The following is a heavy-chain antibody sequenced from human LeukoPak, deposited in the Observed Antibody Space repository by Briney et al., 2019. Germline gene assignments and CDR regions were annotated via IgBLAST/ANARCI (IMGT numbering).Heavy chain of an antibody. CDR3: ARVYRDSSRPRYYYYGMDV. CDR2: IYHSGST. CDR1: GGSISSSSYY. D-gene: IGHD6-13*01. V-gene: IGHV4-39*01. Sequence: PSETLSLTCTVSGGSISSSSYYWGWIRQPPGKGPEWIGSIYHSGSTYYNPSLKSRVTISADTSTNQFSLKLSSVTASDTAVYYCARVYRDSSRPRYYYYGMDVWGQGTTVTVCS. J-gene: IGHJ6*02.